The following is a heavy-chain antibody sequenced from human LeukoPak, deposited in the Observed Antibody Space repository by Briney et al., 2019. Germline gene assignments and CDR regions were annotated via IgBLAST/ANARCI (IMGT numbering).Heavy chain of an antibody. Sequence: GGSLRLSCAPSRFKLSGHELNWVRPAPGKGREWVAYISSSGATLHYAEFVRGRFTISRDNAKSSLYLQMSSLRAEDSAVYYCAAQYGSGSPYYFYAMDVWGQGTTVTVSS. J-gene: IGHJ6*02. CDR1: RFKLSGHE. CDR2: ISSSGATL. CDR3: AAQYGSGSPYYFYAMDV. D-gene: IGHD3-10*01. V-gene: IGHV3-48*03.